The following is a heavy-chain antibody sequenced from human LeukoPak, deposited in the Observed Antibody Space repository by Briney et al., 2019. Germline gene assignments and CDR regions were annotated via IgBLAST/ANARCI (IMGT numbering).Heavy chain of an antibody. CDR2: MRQDGSER. CDR3: ARDWGSTGYDLYDS. J-gene: IGHJ4*02. CDR1: GFIFSNYW. Sequence: GGSLRLSCAASGFIFSNYWMTWVRQAPGKGLDWVAHMRQDGSERHYVDSVKDRFTISRDNAKNSLDLQMDSLRAEDTAVYYCARDWGSTGYDLYDSWGQGTLVTVSS. D-gene: IGHD5-12*01. V-gene: IGHV3-7*01.